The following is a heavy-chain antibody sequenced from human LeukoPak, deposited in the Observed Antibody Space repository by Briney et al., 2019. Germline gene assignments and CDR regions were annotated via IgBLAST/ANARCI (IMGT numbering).Heavy chain of an antibody. CDR3: ARGPISRGSY. CDR1: GFFFSNYW. CDR2: INLDGNGR. J-gene: IGHJ4*02. Sequence: GGSLRLSCAASGFFFSNYWMSWVRQAQGKGLEWVANINLDGNGRFYVDSVKGRFTISRDNNKKSVYLQMNSLRAEDTAVYYCARGPISRGSYWGQGTLVTVSS. V-gene: IGHV3-7*01. D-gene: IGHD3-10*01.